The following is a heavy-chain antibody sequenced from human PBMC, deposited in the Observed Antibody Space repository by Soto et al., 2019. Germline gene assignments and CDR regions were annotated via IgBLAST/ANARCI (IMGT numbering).Heavy chain of an antibody. CDR3: ARDRSYYGPGPYNWFDP. V-gene: IGHV1-69*06. J-gene: IGHJ5*02. CDR1: GGTFSSYA. D-gene: IGHD3-10*01. Sequence: KVSCKASGGTFSSYAISWVRQAPGQGLEWMGGIIPIFGTANYAQKFQGRVTITADKSTSTAYMELSSLRSEDTAVYYCARDRSYYGPGPYNWFDPWGQGTLVTVSS. CDR2: IIPIFGTA.